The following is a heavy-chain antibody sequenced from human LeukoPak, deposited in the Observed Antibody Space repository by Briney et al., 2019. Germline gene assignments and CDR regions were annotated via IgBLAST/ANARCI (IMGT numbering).Heavy chain of an antibody. CDR2: MNPNSGNT. D-gene: IGHD5-18*01. CDR3: ARPTWIQLWLPLDY. V-gene: IGHV1-8*01. J-gene: IGHJ4*02. CDR1: GYTFTSYD. Sequence: ASVKVSCKASGYTFTSYDINWVRQATGQGLEWMGWMNPNSGNTGYAQKFQGRVTMTRNTSISTAYMELSSLRSEDTAVYYCARPTWIQLWLPLDYWGQGTLVTVSS.